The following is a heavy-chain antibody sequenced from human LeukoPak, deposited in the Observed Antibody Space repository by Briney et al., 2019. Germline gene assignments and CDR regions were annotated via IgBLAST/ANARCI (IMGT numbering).Heavy chain of an antibody. Sequence: GGSLRLSCAVSGLTFSRYWMTWVRQAPGKGLKWVSGISWNSGSIAYADSVKGRFTISRDNAKNSLYLQMNSLRPEDTALYYCAKDSVGWPRSSSAFDIWGQGTRVTVSS. V-gene: IGHV3-9*01. CDR1: GLTFSRYW. CDR3: AKDSVGWPRSSSAFDI. J-gene: IGHJ3*02. D-gene: IGHD5-12*01. CDR2: ISWNSGSI.